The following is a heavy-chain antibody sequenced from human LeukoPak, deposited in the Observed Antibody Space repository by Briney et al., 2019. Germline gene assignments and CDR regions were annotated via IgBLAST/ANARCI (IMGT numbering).Heavy chain of an antibody. Sequence: GAVTVSCKASGYTFTIYHIHSLRQAAGQGRDGIGIINPSGGSTNYAQKFQGRVTMTRDTSTSTVYMELSSLRSEDTAVYYCARAQDGNSQGAFDIWGQGTMVTVSS. D-gene: IGHD4-23*01. CDR1: GYTFTIYH. J-gene: IGHJ3*02. V-gene: IGHV1-46*01. CDR3: ARAQDGNSQGAFDI. CDR2: INPSGGST.